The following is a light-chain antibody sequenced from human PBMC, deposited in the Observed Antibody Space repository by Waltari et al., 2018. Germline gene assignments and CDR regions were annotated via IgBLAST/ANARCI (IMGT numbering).Light chain of an antibody. J-gene: IGLJ2*01. V-gene: IGLV2-8*01. Sequence: QSALTQPPSASGSPGQSVTISCTGTTRDVGGYHYVSWYQQHPGKAPKLMIYEVTKRPSGVPDRFSGSKSGNTASLTVSGLQAEDEADYYCSSYAGRNNLVFGGGTKLTVL. CDR3: SSYAGRNNLV. CDR2: EVT. CDR1: TRDVGGYHY.